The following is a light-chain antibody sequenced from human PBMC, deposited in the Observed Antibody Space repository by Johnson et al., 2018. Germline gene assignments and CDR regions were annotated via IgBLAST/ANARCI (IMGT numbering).Light chain of an antibody. V-gene: IGLV1-51*02. J-gene: IGLJ1*01. CDR3: GTWDSSLSAGNV. CDR1: SSNIGNNY. Sequence: QSVLTQPPSVSAAPGQKVTISRSGSSSNIGNNYVSWYQQLPGTAPKLLIYENNKRPSGIPDRFSGSKSGTSATLGITGLQTGDEADYYCGTWDSSLSAGNVFGTGPKVTVL. CDR2: ENN.